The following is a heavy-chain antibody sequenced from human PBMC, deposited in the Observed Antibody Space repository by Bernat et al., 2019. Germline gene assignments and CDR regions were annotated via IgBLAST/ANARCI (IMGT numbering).Heavy chain of an antibody. V-gene: IGHV1-69*02. Sequence: QVQLVQSGAEVKKPGSSVKVSCKASGGTFSSYTISWVRQAPGQGLEWMGRIIPILGIANYAQKFQGRVTITADKSTSTAHMELSSLRSEDTAVYYCATNYYDSSGYYLWGQGTLVTVSS. D-gene: IGHD3-22*01. CDR2: IIPILGIA. CDR1: GGTFSSYT. CDR3: ATNYYDSSGYYL. J-gene: IGHJ5*02.